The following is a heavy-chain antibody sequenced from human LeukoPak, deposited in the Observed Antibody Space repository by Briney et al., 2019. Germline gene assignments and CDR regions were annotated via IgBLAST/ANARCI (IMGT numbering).Heavy chain of an antibody. CDR3: ARASGDIVETATMGSY. J-gene: IGHJ4*02. D-gene: IGHD5-18*01. CDR2: ISSSSSSI. CDR1: GFTFNSYS. Sequence: GGSLRLSCAASGFTFNSYSMNWVRQAPGKGLEWVSSISSSSSSIYYADSVKGRFTISRDNATNSLYLQMNSLRAEDTAVYYCARASGDIVETATMGSYWGQGTLVTVSS. V-gene: IGHV3-21*01.